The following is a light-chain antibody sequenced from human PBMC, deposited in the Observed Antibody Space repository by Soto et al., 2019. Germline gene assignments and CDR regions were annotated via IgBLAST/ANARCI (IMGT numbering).Light chain of an antibody. V-gene: IGLV2-8*01. CDR2: EVS. J-gene: IGLJ2*01. CDR1: SSDVGGYDY. CDR3: SSYAGSKTL. Sequence: QSVLTQPPSASGSPGQSVTISCTGTSSDVGGYDYVSWYQQHTGKAPKLMIYEVSKRPSGVPDRFSGSKSGNTASLTVSGLQAEDEADYYCSSYAGSKTLFGGGTKLTVL.